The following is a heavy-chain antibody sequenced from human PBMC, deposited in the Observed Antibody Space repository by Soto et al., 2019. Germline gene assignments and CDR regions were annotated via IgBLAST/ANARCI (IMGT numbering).Heavy chain of an antibody. CDR2: IKSKTDGGTT. CDR3: TTDAWTGDNNDAFDI. CDR1: GFTFSNAW. V-gene: IGHV3-15*07. Sequence: GGSLRLSCAASGFTFSNAWMNWVRQAPGKGLEWVGRIKSKTDGGTTDYAAPVKGRFTISRDDSKNTLYLQMNSLKTEDTAVYYCTTDAWTGDNNDAFDIWGQGTMVTVSS. D-gene: IGHD1-1*01. J-gene: IGHJ3*02.